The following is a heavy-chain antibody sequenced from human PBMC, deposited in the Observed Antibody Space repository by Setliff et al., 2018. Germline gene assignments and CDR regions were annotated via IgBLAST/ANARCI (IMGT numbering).Heavy chain of an antibody. CDR1: GGSVSTYY. V-gene: IGHV4-59*02. CDR3: ARGSGRGYSYGLFDY. J-gene: IGHJ4*02. Sequence: SQTLSLTCTVSGGSVSTYYWSWIRQPPGKGLEWIGFIFYSGYTHYNPSLKSRVTMSVDVSRDQFSLELSSVTAADTAVYFCARGSGRGYSYGLFDYWGQGSLVTVSS. CDR2: IFYSGYT. D-gene: IGHD5-18*01.